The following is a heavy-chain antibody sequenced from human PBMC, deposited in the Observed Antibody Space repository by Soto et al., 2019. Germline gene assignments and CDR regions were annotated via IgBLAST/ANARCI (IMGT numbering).Heavy chain of an antibody. D-gene: IGHD5-18*01. CDR1: GGNLNNYG. CDR2: TIPALGTT. Sequence: QVQLVQSGAEVKKPGSSVRVSCKASGGNLNNYGIYWVRQAPGQGLEWMGGTIPALGTTTYAQKFQGRVTINADDSTSTSYMEMSSLGSEDTAIYYCARVGVMVSKFSYYQAMDVWGQGTTVTVSS. J-gene: IGHJ6*02. CDR3: ARVGVMVSKFSYYQAMDV. V-gene: IGHV1-69*01.